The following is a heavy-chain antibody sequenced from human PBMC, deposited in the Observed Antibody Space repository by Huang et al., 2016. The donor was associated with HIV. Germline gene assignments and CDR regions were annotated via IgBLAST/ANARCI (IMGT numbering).Heavy chain of an antibody. J-gene: IGHJ4*02. Sequence: QVQLVQSGPEVKKPGASVKVPCQTSGYIFSNYDINWVRQAPGQGLQWMGWLNPNSGKTAYGQKFQGRVTLTRSTSTGAAYMVLNSLTSQDTAVYYCARLTSGWYQDYWGQGTLVTVSS. CDR3: ARLTSGWYQDY. CDR2: LNPNSGKT. CDR1: GYIFSNYD. V-gene: IGHV1-8*01. D-gene: IGHD6-19*01.